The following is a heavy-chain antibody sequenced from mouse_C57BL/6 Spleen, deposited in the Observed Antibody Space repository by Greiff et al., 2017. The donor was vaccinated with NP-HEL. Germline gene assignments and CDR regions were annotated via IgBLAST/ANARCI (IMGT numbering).Heavy chain of an antibody. J-gene: IGHJ2*01. CDR3: ARESDSSGLDY. V-gene: IGHV5-16*01. CDR2: INYDGSST. CDR1: GFTFSDYY. D-gene: IGHD3-2*02. Sequence: DVKLVESEGGLVQPGSSMKLSCTASGFTFSDYYMAWVRQVPEKGLEWVANINYDGSSTYYLDSLKSRFIISRDNAKNILYLQMSSLKSEVTATYYCARESDSSGLDYWGQGTTLTVSS.